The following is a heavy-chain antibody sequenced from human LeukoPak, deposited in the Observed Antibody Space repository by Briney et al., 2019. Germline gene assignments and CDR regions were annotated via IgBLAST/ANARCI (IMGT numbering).Heavy chain of an antibody. D-gene: IGHD2-2*01. CDR2: IKSKTDGGTT. V-gene: IGHV3-15*01. Sequence: PGRCLRLSCAASGFTFSNVWMSCVRQAPGKGLGWGGRIKSKTDGGTTDYAAPVKGRFTISRDDSQNTLYLQMNSLKTEDTAVYYCTTSLYCSSTSCPDYYYYYGMDVWGKGTTVTVSS. CDR1: GFTFSNVW. CDR3: TTSLYCSSTSCPDYYYYYGMDV. J-gene: IGHJ6*04.